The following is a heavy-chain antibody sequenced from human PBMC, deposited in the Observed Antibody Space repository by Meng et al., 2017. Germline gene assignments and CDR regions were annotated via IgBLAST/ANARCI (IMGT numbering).Heavy chain of an antibody. J-gene: IGHJ4*02. Sequence: SVMASCNASGGTFISYAISWVRQSSGQGLEWMGGIIPIFGTANYAQKFQGRVTITADKSTSTAYMELSSLRSEDTAVYYCARIRYSYGLYYFDYWGQGTLVTVSS. D-gene: IGHD5-18*01. CDR2: IIPIFGTA. CDR1: GGTFISYA. CDR3: ARIRYSYGLYYFDY. V-gene: IGHV1-69*06.